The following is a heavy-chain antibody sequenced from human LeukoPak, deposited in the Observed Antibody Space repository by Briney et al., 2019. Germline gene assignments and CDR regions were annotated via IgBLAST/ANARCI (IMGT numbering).Heavy chain of an antibody. Sequence: ASVKVSCKVSGYTLTELSMHWVRQAPGKGLEWMGGFDPEDGETIYAQKFQGRVTMTRDTSTSTVYMELSSLRSEDTAVYYCARANKLGNVVLPFYWGQGTLVTVSS. CDR2: FDPEDGET. J-gene: IGHJ4*02. CDR1: GYTLTELS. D-gene: IGHD7-27*01. CDR3: ARANKLGNVVLPFY. V-gene: IGHV1-24*01.